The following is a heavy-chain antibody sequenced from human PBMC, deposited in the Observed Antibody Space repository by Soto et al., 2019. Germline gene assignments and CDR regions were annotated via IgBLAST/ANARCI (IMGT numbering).Heavy chain of an antibody. CDR3: ARDRAVAGTDSGLYYYYYMDV. CDR2: ISSNGGST. J-gene: IGHJ6*03. CDR1: GFTFSSYA. Sequence: GGSLRLSCAASGFTFSSYAMHWVRQAPGKGLEYVSAISSNGGSTYYANSVKGRFTISRDNSKNTLYLQMGSLRAEDMAVYYCARDRAVAGTDSGLYYYYYMDVWGKGTTVTVSS. V-gene: IGHV3-64*01. D-gene: IGHD6-19*01.